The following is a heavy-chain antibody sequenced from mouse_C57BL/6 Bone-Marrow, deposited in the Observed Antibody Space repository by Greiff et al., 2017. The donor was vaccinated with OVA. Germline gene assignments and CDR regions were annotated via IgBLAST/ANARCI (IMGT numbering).Heavy chain of an antibody. CDR3: ARGNYSNWNAMDY. Sequence: QVTLKESGPGLLQSSQTLSLTCYFSGFSLSTSGMGVSWIRQPSGKGLEWLAHIYWVDDKRYHPSLKSRLTISKDTSRNQVFLKTTRVDTADTATYDWARGNYSNWNAMDYWGQGTSVTVSS. V-gene: IGHV8-12*01. D-gene: IGHD2-5*01. CDR2: IYWVDDK. CDR1: GFSLSTSGMG. J-gene: IGHJ4*01.